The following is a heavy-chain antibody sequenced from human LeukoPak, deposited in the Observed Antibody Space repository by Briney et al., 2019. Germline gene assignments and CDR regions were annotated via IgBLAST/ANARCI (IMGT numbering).Heavy chain of an antibody. CDR3: ARPYYDILTGYHMYYFDY. J-gene: IGHJ4*02. D-gene: IGHD3-9*01. V-gene: IGHV1-2*02. CDR1: GYTFTGYY. CDR2: INPNSGGT. Sequence: ASVKVSCKASGYTFTGYYMHWVRQAPGQGLEWMGWINPNSGGTNYAQKFQGRVTMTRDTSISTAYMELSRLRSDDTAVYYCARPYYDILTGYHMYYFDYWGQGTLVTVSS.